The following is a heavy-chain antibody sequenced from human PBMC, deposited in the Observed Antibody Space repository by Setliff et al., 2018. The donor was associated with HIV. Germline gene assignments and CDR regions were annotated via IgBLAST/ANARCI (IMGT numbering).Heavy chain of an antibody. V-gene: IGHV3-23*01. CDR2: IYGGGGTT. CDR3: AKDRVPDGLWAIDYWGRYNGMDV. CDR1: GFNFGGYS. J-gene: IGHJ6*02. Sequence: GGSLRLSCAGSGFNFGGYSMSWVRQAPGKGLEWVSSIYGGGGTTFYADSVKGRFTISRDNSNNALYLQMNSLRVEDTGTYYCAKDRVPDGLWAIDYWGRYNGMDVWGQGTTVTVSS. D-gene: IGHD1-20*01.